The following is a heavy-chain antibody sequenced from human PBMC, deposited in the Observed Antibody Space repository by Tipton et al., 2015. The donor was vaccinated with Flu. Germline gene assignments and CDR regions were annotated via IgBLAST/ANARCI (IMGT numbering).Heavy chain of an antibody. D-gene: IGHD3-22*01. CDR2: IYPGDSDT. V-gene: IGHV5-51*01. CDR3: AAPTRGYDSSGSHDAFDI. CDR1: GYSFTSYW. J-gene: IGHJ3*02. Sequence: QLVQSGAEVKKPGESLKISCKGSGYSFTSYWIGWVRQMPGKGLEWMGIIYPGDSDTRYSPSFQGQVTISADNSISTAYLQWSSLKASDTAMYYCAAPTRGYDSSGSHDAFDIWGQGTMVTVSS.